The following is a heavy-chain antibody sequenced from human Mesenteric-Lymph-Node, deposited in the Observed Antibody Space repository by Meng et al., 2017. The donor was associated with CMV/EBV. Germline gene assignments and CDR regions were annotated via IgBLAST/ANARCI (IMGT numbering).Heavy chain of an antibody. D-gene: IGHD2-2*01. Sequence: SETLSLTCTVSGGSISSSSYYWTWIRQPPGRGLEWIGEINDGGSANYNPSLRNRVTISVDTSKSQFSLKLSSVTAADTAVYYCARVRLIQYCSSTSCPYYYYGMDVWGQGTTVTVSS. CDR1: GGSISSSSYY. J-gene: IGHJ6*02. V-gene: IGHV4-39*07. CDR3: ARVRLIQYCSSTSCPYYYYGMDV. CDR2: INDGGSA.